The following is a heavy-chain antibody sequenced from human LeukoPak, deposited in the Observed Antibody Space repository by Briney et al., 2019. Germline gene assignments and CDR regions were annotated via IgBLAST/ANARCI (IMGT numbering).Heavy chain of an antibody. CDR2: ISAYNGNT. J-gene: IGHJ6*03. D-gene: IGHD4-11*01. Sequence: ASVKVSCKASGYTFTSYGISWVRQAPGQGLEWMGWISAYNGNTNYAQKLQGRVTMTTDTSTSTAYMELRSLRSDDTAVYYCARSHFFDYSNYYYYYMDVWGKRTTVTVSS. CDR1: GYTFTSYG. V-gene: IGHV1-18*01. CDR3: ARSHFFDYSNYYYYYMDV.